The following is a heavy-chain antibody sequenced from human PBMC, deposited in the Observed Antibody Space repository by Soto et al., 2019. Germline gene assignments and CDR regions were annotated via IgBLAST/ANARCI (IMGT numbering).Heavy chain of an antibody. CDR3: ARDGRAFSIFGETMDV. J-gene: IGHJ6*02. CDR2: ISAYNGDT. V-gene: IGHV1-18*01. Sequence: VHLLQSGGEMKKPGASVKVSCKTSGYIFTNYAINWVRQAPGQGLEWMGWISAYNGDTKYAQRFQGRLTVTTDPSTTTAYMELGSLRSDDTAVYYCARDGRAFSIFGETMDVWGQGTTVTVSS. D-gene: IGHD3-3*01. CDR1: GYIFTNYA.